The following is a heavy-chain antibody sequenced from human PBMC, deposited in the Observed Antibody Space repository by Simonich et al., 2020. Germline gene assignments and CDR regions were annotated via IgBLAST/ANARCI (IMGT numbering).Heavy chain of an antibody. V-gene: IGHV3-21*01. CDR3: ARARGDSSSWYFDY. CDR2: NSNSSSYI. CDR1: GFTFSSYS. J-gene: IGHJ4*02. Sequence: EVQLVESGGGLVKPGGSLRLSCAASGFTFSSYSMNWVRQAPGKGLGWVSSNSNSSSYIYYADAVKGRFTIARDNAKNSLYLQMNSLRAEDTAVYYCARARGDSSSWYFDYWGQGTLVTVSS. D-gene: IGHD6-13*01.